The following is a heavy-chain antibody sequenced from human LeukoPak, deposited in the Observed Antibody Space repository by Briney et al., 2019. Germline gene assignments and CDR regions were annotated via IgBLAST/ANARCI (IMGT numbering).Heavy chain of an antibody. CDR3: AIYGGSGTNEFDM. Sequence: GGSLRLSCAASGFTFSSYAMTWVRQGPGKGLEWVSDISGGGGSTFYADSVKGRFTISRDNSKNTLYLQIHSLRAEDTAVYHCAIYGGSGTNEFDMWGQGTMVTVSS. J-gene: IGHJ3*02. CDR2: ISGGGGST. CDR1: GFTFSSYA. D-gene: IGHD5-12*01. V-gene: IGHV3-23*01.